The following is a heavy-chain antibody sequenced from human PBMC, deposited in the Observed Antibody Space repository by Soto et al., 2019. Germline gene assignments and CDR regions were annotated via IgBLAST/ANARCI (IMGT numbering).Heavy chain of an antibody. CDR2: IIPIFGTA. CDR3: ARGVLGDFDWLTSSFDAFDI. D-gene: IGHD3-9*01. Sequence: GASVKVSCKASGGTFSSYAISWVRQAPGQGLEWMGGIIPIFGTANYAQKFQGRVTITADESTSTAYMELSSLRSEDTAVYYCARGVLGDFDWLTSSFDAFDIWGQGTMVTVSS. CDR1: GGTFSSYA. V-gene: IGHV1-69*13. J-gene: IGHJ3*02.